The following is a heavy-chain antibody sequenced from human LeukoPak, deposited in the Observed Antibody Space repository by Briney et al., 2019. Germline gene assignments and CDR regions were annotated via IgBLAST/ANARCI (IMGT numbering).Heavy chain of an antibody. CDR1: GFTVSSNY. CDR3: ARDGSGSYYFDY. CDR2: IYSGGDT. J-gene: IGHJ4*02. V-gene: IGHV3-53*01. D-gene: IGHD1-26*01. Sequence: QPGGSLRLSCAASGFTVSSNYMSWVRQAPGKGLEWVSVIYSGGDTYYADSVKGRFTISRDNSKNTLYLQMNSLRAEDTAVYYCARDGSGSYYFDYWGQGTLVTVSS.